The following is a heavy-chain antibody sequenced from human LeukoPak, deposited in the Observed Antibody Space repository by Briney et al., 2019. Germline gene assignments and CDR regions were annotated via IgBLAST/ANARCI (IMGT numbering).Heavy chain of an antibody. Sequence: GGSLRLSCAASGFTFSSYWMSWVRQAPGKGLEWVANIKQDGSEKYYVDSVKGRFTISRDNAKNSLYLQMNSLRAEDTAVYYCARVWWSYYYDSSGYYPDWGQGTLVTVSS. CDR3: ARVWWSYYYDSSGYYPD. CDR2: IKQDGSEK. V-gene: IGHV3-7*01. D-gene: IGHD3-22*01. CDR1: GFTFSSYW. J-gene: IGHJ4*02.